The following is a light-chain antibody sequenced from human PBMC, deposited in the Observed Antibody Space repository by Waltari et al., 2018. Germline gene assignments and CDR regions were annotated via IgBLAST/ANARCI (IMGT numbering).Light chain of an antibody. CDR2: RNS. CDR3: ITWDDSLGGYYV. Sequence: QSVLTQAPSVSGTLGQSVAISCSGATSTVGTNHVYWYQQLPGTAPKLLISRNSQRPSGVPDRFSASKSDTSASLTISGLRSEDEADYYCITWDDSLGGYYVFGTGTTVTVL. V-gene: IGLV1-47*01. J-gene: IGLJ1*01. CDR1: TSTVGTNH.